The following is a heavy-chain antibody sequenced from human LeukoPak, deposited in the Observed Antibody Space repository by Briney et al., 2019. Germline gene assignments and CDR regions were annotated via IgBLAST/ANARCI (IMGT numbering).Heavy chain of an antibody. CDR1: GGTFSSYA. J-gene: IGHJ4*02. CDR2: IIPIFGTA. CDR3: ARSSRYYDSSGLQAYYFDY. V-gene: IGHV1-69*01. D-gene: IGHD3-22*01. Sequence: SVKVSCKASGGTFSSYAISWVRQAPGQGLGWMGGIIPIFGTANYAQKFQGRVTITADESTSTAYMELSSLRSEDTAVYYCARSSRYYDSSGLQAYYFDYWGQGTLVTVSS.